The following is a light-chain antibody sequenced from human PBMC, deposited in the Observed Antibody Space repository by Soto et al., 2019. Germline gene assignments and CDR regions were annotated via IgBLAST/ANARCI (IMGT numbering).Light chain of an antibody. CDR2: DVN. Sequence: QSALTQPASVSGSPGQSITICCTGTSSDVGRYNYVSWYQQHPGKAPKLMIYDVNNRPSGVSNRFSGSKSGNTASLTISGLQAEDEADYYCSSYTSSSTRVVFGVGTKLTVL. CDR1: SSDVGRYNY. V-gene: IGLV2-14*01. J-gene: IGLJ2*01. CDR3: SSYTSSSTRVV.